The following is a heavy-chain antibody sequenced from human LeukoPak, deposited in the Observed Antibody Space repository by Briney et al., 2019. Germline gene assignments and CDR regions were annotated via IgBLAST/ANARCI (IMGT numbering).Heavy chain of an antibody. CDR1: GFTFSTSA. V-gene: IGHV3-21*01. J-gene: IGHJ4*02. Sequence: GGSLRLSCAASGFTFSTSAMNWVRQVPRKGLEWVSSIDYDSSHIYYAASVRGRFTISRDNARDSVYLQMDSLRVEDTAVYYCTRDPLRYLRVGHYDYWGRGTLVGVSS. CDR2: IDYDSSHI. D-gene: IGHD3-9*01. CDR3: TRDPLRYLRVGHYDY.